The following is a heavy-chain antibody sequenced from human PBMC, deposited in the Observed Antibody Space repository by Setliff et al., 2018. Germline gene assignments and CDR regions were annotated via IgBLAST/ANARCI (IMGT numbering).Heavy chain of an antibody. D-gene: IGHD2-15*01. J-gene: IGHJ4*02. CDR3: ARDGAYCSGGSCYSFDY. V-gene: IGHV1-69*13. Sequence: SVKVSCKTSGYALTDSVVSWVRQAPGQGLEWMGAIIPIFGTPNYAQKFQDRVTITAGVSTSTAYMELSSLRSDDTAVYYCARDGAYCSGGSCYSFDYWGQGTPVTVSS. CDR2: IIPIFGTP. CDR1: GYALTDSV.